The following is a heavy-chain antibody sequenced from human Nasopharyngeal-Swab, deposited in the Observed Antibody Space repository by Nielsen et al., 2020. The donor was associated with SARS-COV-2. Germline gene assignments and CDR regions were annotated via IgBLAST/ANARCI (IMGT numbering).Heavy chain of an antibody. V-gene: IGHV4-59*13. CDR2: IYYSGST. J-gene: IGHJ6*03. Sequence: PGKGLEWIGYIYYSGSTYYNPSLKSRVTISVDTSKNQFSLKLSSVTAADTAVYYCARGYCSGGSCYRYYYYYYMDVWGKGTTVTVSS. CDR3: ARGYCSGGSCYRYYYYYYMDV. D-gene: IGHD2-15*01.